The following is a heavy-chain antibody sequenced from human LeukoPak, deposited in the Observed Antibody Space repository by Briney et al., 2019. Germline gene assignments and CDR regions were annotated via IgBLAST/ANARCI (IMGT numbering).Heavy chain of an antibody. J-gene: IGHJ6*04. CDR2: ISAYNGNT. CDR3: ATNEGYGDLYDGMDV. D-gene: IGHD4-17*01. CDR1: GYTFTSYG. V-gene: IGHV1-18*04. Sequence: ASVKVSCKASGYTFTSYGISWVRQAPGQGLEWMGWISAYNGNTNYAQKLQGRVTMTTDTSTSTAYMELRSLRSDDTAVYYCATNEGYGDLYDGMDVGGKGPTVTGSS.